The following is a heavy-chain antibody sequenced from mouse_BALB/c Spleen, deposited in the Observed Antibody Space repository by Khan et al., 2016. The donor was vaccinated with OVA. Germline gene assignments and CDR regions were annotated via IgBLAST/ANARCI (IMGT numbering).Heavy chain of an antibody. V-gene: IGHV1-85*01. CDR1: GYTFTSYD. CDR2: IFPGDGST. J-gene: IGHJ3*01. CDR3: AGGGYGGFAY. Sequence: QVQLQQSGAELVKPGTSVKLSCKASGYTFTSYDINWVRQRPEQGLDWIGWIFPGDGSTKYNEKFKGKAILTTDNSSSTAYLQLSRLTSEDSAVYVCAGGGYGGFAYWGQGTLVTVSA. D-gene: IGHD2-14*01.